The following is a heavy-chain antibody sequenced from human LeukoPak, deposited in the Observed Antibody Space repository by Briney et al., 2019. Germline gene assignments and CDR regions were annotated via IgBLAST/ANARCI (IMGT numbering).Heavy chain of an antibody. Sequence: GGSLRLSCAASGFSFSIYAMHWVRQAPGKGLEWVAVVSYDGSNKYYADSVKGRFTISRDNSKNTLYLKMNSLRAEDTAVYYCAKDMVRGVIISYAFDIWGQGTMVTVSS. D-gene: IGHD3-10*01. J-gene: IGHJ3*02. CDR2: VSYDGSNK. CDR3: AKDMVRGVIISYAFDI. V-gene: IGHV3-30-3*01. CDR1: GFSFSIYA.